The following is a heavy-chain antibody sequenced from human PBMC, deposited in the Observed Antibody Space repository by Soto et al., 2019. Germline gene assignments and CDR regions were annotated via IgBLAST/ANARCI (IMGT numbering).Heavy chain of an antibody. Sequence: QAPLVQSGGEVKDPRASVKVSCKATGYSFDCYGISWARRAPGQGLEWMGWISAYNGDTNYAQKFDGRVTMTTDTSTSTAHMELSSLGHDDTADYYCGRPLSYSSGWYIDHWGQGSLVTVSS. CDR1: GYSFDCYG. CDR3: GRPLSYSSGWYIDH. J-gene: IGHJ5*02. D-gene: IGHD6-19*01. CDR2: ISAYNGDT. V-gene: IGHV1-18*01.